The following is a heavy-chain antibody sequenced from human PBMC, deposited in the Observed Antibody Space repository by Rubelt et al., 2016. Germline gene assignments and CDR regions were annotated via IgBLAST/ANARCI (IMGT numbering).Heavy chain of an antibody. CDR2: INHSGST. V-gene: IGHV4-34*01. CDR3: VRQGIAARIFDS. D-gene: IGHD6-6*01. Sequence: QVPLQQWGAGLLKPSETLSLTCAVYGGSFSGYYWSWIRQSPGKGLEWIGEINHSGSTNYIPSLKSALPLSGEPSKNQFSLRLTSVTAADTAVYYCVRQGIAARIFDSWGQGTLVTVSS. J-gene: IGHJ4*02. CDR1: GGSFSGYY.